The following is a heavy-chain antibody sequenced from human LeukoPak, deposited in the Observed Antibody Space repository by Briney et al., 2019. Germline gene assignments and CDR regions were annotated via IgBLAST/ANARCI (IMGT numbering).Heavy chain of an antibody. CDR3: ARENYGDHDGYFDY. V-gene: IGHV3-7*01. CDR1: GFTFRSYW. J-gene: IGHJ4*02. D-gene: IGHD4-17*01. CDR2: IKQDGSEK. Sequence: PGGSLRLSCAASGFTFRSYWMSWVRQAPGKGLEWVANIKQDGSEKYYVDSVKGRFTISRDNAKNSLYLQMNSLRAEDTAVYYCARENYGDHDGYFDYWGQGTLVTVSS.